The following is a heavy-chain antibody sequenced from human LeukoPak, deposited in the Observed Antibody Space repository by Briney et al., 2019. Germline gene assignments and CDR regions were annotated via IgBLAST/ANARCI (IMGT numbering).Heavy chain of an antibody. J-gene: IGHJ4*02. D-gene: IGHD3-22*01. V-gene: IGHV3-21*01. Sequence: GGSLRLSCAASGFTFSSYWMTWVRQAPGKGLEWVSSISSSSSYIYYADSVKGRFTISRDNAKNSLYLQMNSLRAEDTAVYYCARIYYDSSGYGFDYWGQGTLVTVSS. CDR2: ISSSSSYI. CDR1: GFTFSSYW. CDR3: ARIYYDSSGYGFDY.